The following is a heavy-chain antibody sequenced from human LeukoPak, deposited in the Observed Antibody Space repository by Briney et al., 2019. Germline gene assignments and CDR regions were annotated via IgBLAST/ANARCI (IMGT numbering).Heavy chain of an antibody. V-gene: IGHV1-69*04. CDR1: GGTFSSYA. D-gene: IGHD5-24*01. CDR2: IIPILGIA. Sequence: SVKVSCKASGGTFSSYAISWVRQAPGQGLEWMGRIIPILGIANYAQKFQGRVTITADKSTSTAYMELSSLRSEDTAVYYCARGGDGYNSETFDIWGQGTMVTVPS. CDR3: ARGGDGYNSETFDI. J-gene: IGHJ3*02.